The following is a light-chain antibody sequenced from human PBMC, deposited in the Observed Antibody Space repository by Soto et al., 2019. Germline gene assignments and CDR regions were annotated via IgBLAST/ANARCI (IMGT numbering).Light chain of an antibody. CDR2: GAS. CDR1: QAIFHD. V-gene: IGKV1-9*01. CDR3: QQLNSHPRT. J-gene: IGKJ2*01. Sequence: DIQLTQSPIFLSASVGDRVTISCRASQAIFHDLAWYQQKPGKAPNLLIFGASTVQSGVPSRFSGSGSGTEFTLTISSLQPEDFATYYCQQLNSHPRTFGQGTKLEIK.